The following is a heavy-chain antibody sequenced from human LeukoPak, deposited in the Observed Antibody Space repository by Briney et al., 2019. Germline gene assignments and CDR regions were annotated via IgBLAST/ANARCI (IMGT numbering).Heavy chain of an antibody. CDR1: GGSISSYY. J-gene: IGHJ4*02. Sequence: SETLSLTCTVSGGSISSYYWSWIRQPPGKGLEWIGYIYYSGSTNYNPPLKSRVTISVDTSKNQFSLKLSSVTAADTAVYYCAITEGATSFDYWGQGTLVTVSS. CDR2: IYYSGST. V-gene: IGHV4-59*12. CDR3: AITEGATSFDY. D-gene: IGHD1-26*01.